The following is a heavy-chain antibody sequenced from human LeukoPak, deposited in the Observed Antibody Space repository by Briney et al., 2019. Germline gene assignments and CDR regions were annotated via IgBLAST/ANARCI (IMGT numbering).Heavy chain of an antibody. CDR2: IYYSGST. J-gene: IGHJ6*03. V-gene: IGHV4-59*01. D-gene: IGHD6-13*01. CDR1: GGSMNSYY. CDR3: ARAPYSSSWYFGNYYYYYMDV. Sequence: SETLSLTCTVSGGSMNSYYWSWIRQPPGKGLEWIGYIYYSGSTNYNPSLKSRVTISGDTSKNQSSLKLRSVTAADTAVYYCARAPYSSSWYFGNYYYYYMDVWGKGTTVTVSS.